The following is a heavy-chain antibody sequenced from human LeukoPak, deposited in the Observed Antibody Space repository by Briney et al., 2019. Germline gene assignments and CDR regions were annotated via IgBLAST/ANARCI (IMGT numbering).Heavy chain of an antibody. CDR1: GFTFSSYW. J-gene: IGHJ6*02. CDR3: ARDDGYRWFGEFIYYYGMDV. CDR2: IKQDGSEK. D-gene: IGHD3-10*01. V-gene: IGHV3-7*01. Sequence: GGSLRLSCAASGFTFSSYWMSWVRQAPGKGLEWVANIKQDGSEKYYVDPVKGRFTISRDNAKNSLYLQMNSLRAEDTAVYYCARDDGYRWFGEFIYYYGMDVWGQGTTVTVSS.